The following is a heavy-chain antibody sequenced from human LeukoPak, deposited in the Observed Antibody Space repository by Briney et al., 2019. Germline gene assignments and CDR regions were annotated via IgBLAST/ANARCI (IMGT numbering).Heavy chain of an antibody. CDR3: ARGAGTNDRFDP. V-gene: IGHV3-21*04. Sequence: GGSLRLSCAASGFTFSSYSMNWVRQAPGKGLEWVSSISSSSSYIYYADSVKGRFTISRDNSKNTLYLQMNSLRAEDTAVYYCARGAGTNDRFDPWGQGTLVTVSS. CDR1: GFTFSSYS. D-gene: IGHD2-8*01. J-gene: IGHJ5*02. CDR2: ISSSSSYI.